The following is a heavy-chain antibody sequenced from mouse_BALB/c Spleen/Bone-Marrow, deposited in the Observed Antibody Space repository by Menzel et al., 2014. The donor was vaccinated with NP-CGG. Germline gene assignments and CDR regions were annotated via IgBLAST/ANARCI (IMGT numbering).Heavy chain of an antibody. J-gene: IGHJ2*01. Sequence: QVHVKQSGAELARPGASVMMSCKASGYSFTSFTMHWLKQRPGQGLEWIAYIVPSSAYSNYNQKFKDKATLTADRSSNTAYMQLSSLTSEDSAVYYCAREGSYDGCSGHFDFWGPGTTLTVSS. V-gene: IGHV1-4*01. D-gene: IGHD2-3*01. CDR2: IVPSSAYS. CDR3: AREGSYDGCSGHFDF. CDR1: GYSFTSFT.